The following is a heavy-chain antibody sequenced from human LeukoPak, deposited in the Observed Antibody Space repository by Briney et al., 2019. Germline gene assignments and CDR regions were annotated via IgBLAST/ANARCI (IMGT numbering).Heavy chain of an antibody. CDR1: GFSFRSFW. V-gene: IGHV3-7*05. CDR3: AKGDYYDIDY. J-gene: IGHJ4*02. Sequence: QPGGSLRLSCAASGFSFRSFWMSWVRQAPGKGLEWVADIKEEGRTTYYVDSVKGRFTISRDNAKNTLYLQMNSLRADDTAVYYCAKGDYYDIDYWGQGTLVTVSS. CDR2: IKEEGRTT. D-gene: IGHD3-22*01.